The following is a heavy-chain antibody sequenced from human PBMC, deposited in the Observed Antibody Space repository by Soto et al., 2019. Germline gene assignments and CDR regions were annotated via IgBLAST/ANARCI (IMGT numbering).Heavy chain of an antibody. J-gene: IGHJ6*04. D-gene: IGHD4-17*01. V-gene: IGHV5-51*01. Sequence: PGESLKISCKGSGYTFTNYWIVWVRQIPGKGLDWMGIIYPGDSDTRYSPSFQGQVTISADRSISTAYLQWSSLKASDTGMYYCARYPTLTDYFYHGMDVWGKGTTVTVSS. CDR2: IYPGDSDT. CDR3: ARYPTLTDYFYHGMDV. CDR1: GYTFTNYW.